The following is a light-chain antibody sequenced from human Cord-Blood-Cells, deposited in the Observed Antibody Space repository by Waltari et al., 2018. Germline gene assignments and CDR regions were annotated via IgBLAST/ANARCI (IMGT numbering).Light chain of an antibody. Sequence: QSVLTQPPSASGTPGQRVTIPCSGSSPHIGSNTVNWYQQPPGTAPKLLIYSNNQRPSGVPDRFSGSKSGTSASLAISGLQSEDEADYYCAAWDDSLNGWVFGGGTKLTVL. CDR2: SNN. CDR1: SPHIGSNT. CDR3: AAWDDSLNGWV. V-gene: IGLV1-44*01. J-gene: IGLJ3*02.